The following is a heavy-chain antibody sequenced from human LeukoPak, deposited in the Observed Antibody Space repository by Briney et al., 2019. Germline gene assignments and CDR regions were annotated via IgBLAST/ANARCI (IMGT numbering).Heavy chain of an antibody. D-gene: IGHD6-6*01. J-gene: IGHJ4*02. CDR3: ARDQFSKIAAPFL. Sequence: GASVKVSCKASGYTFTGYYMHWVRQALGQGLEWMGWINPNSGGTNYAQKLQGRVTMTTDTSTSTAYMELRSLRSDDTAVYYCARDQFSKIAAPFLWGQGTLVTVSS. V-gene: IGHV1-2*02. CDR2: INPNSGGT. CDR1: GYTFTGYY.